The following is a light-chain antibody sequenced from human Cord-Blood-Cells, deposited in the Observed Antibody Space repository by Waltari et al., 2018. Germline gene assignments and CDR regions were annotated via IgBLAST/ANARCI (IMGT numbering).Light chain of an antibody. CDR1: SSDVGSYNL. CDR2: EGS. CDR3: CSYAGSSSWV. V-gene: IGLV2-23*01. J-gene: IGLJ3*02. Sequence: QSALTQPASVPGSPGQSITISCTGTSSDVGSYNLVSWYQQHPGKAPKLMIYEGSKRPSGVSNLFSGSKSGNTASLTISGRQAEDEADYYCCSYAGSSSWVFGGGTKLTVL.